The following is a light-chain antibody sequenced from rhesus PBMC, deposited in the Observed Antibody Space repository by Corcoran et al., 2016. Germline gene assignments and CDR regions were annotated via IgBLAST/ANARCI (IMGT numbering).Light chain of an antibody. CDR2: QGS. CDR1: QSLVHSDGKNY. V-gene: IGKV2S9*01. CDR3: LQGTHWPLP. Sequence: DVLPTQSPLSLPVTLGQPASISCRSSQSLVHSDGKNYLSWLHQKPGQPPRLLIYQGSNRESGVPDRFSGGGAGTVVTLKISRVGAEDVGVYYCLQGTHWPLPFGGGTKVDLK. J-gene: IGKJ4*01.